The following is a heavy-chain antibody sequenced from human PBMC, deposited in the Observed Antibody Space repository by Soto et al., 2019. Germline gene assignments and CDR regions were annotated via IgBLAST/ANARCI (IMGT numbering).Heavy chain of an antibody. CDR3: ARSLAFQYNWNYVFDY. CDR1: GGTFSSYA. Sequence: SVKVSCKASGGTFSSYAISWVRQAPGQGLEWMGGIIPIFGTANYAQKFQGRVTITADESTSTAYMELSSLRFEDTAVYYCARSLAFQYNWNYVFDYWGQGTLVTVSS. V-gene: IGHV1-69*13. CDR2: IIPIFGTA. D-gene: IGHD1-7*01. J-gene: IGHJ4*02.